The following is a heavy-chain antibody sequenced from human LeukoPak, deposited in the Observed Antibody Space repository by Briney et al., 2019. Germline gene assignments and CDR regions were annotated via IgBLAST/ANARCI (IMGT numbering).Heavy chain of an antibody. J-gene: IGHJ4*02. Sequence: PSETLSLTCIVSGGSISSYYWSWIRQPPGKGLEWIGYIYYSGSTNYNPSLKSRVTISVDTSKNQFSLKLSSVTAADTAVYYCAKDRETYDYWGQGTLVTVSS. CDR3: AKDRETYDY. CDR2: IYYSGST. V-gene: IGHV4-59*01. CDR1: GGSISSYY.